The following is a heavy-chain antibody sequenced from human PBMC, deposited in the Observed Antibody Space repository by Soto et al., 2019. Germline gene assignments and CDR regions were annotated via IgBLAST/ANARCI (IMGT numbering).Heavy chain of an antibody. CDR3: ARGYYFGSGRPYRGYYYGMDV. V-gene: IGHV4-59*01. D-gene: IGHD3-10*01. CDR2: IYYSGST. J-gene: IGHJ6*02. Sequence: SSETLSLTCTVSGGSISSYYWSWIRQPPGKGLEWIGYIYYSGSTNYNPSLKSRVTISVDTSKNQFSLKLSSVTAADTAVYYCARGYYFGSGRPYRGYYYGMDVWGQGTTVTVSS. CDR1: GGSISSYY.